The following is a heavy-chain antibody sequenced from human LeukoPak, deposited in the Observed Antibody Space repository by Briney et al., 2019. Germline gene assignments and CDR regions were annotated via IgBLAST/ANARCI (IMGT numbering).Heavy chain of an antibody. CDR1: GFTFSNYA. CDR3: ARWRFQLLDY. CDR2: ISGTGGST. Sequence: GSLRLSCAASGFTFSNYAMSWVRQAPGKGLEGVSAISGTGGSTYYADSVKGRFTISRDNSKNTLYLQMNSLRAEDTAVYYCARWRFQLLDYWGQGTLVTVSS. V-gene: IGHV3-23*01. J-gene: IGHJ4*02. D-gene: IGHD2-2*01.